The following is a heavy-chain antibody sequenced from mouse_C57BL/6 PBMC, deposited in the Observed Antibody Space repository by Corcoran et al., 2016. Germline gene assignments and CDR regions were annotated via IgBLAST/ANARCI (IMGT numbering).Heavy chain of an antibody. CDR1: GYTFTTYG. CDR2: INTYSGVP. V-gene: IGHV9-3*01. Sequence: QIQLVQSGPELKKPGETVKISCKASGYTFTTYGMSWVKQAPGKGLKWMGWINTYSGVPTYADDFKGRFAFSLETSASTAYLQINNLKNEDTATYFCARSPFYYDPPMDYWGQGTSVTVSS. CDR3: ARSPFYYDPPMDY. J-gene: IGHJ4*01. D-gene: IGHD2-4*01.